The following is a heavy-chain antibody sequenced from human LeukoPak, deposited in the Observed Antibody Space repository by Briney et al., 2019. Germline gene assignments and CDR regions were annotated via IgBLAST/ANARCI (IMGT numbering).Heavy chain of an antibody. CDR3: ARTVTVGYFDY. CDR1: GFTVSSNY. J-gene: IGHJ4*02. V-gene: IGHV3-53*01. D-gene: IGHD4-17*01. Sequence: PGGSLRLSCAASGFTVSSNYMSWVRQAPGKGLEWVSVTYSGGNTYYADSVKGRFTISRDNSKNTLYLQMNSLRAEDTAVYYCARTVTVGYFDYWGQGTLVTVSS. CDR2: TYSGGNT.